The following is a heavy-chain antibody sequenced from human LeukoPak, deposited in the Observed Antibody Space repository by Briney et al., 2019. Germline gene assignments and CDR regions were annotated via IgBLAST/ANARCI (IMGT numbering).Heavy chain of an antibody. D-gene: IGHD3-3*01. CDR2: ISTSISTI. Sequence: AGGSLRLSCTASGFTFSRYAMNWVRQAPGKGLEWVSYISTSISTIYYADSVKGRFTISRDSAKNSLYLQMNSLRAEDTAVYYCARDAAWSGYYDAFDIWGQGTMVTVSS. J-gene: IGHJ3*02. CDR1: GFTFSRYA. V-gene: IGHV3-48*01. CDR3: ARDAAWSGYYDAFDI.